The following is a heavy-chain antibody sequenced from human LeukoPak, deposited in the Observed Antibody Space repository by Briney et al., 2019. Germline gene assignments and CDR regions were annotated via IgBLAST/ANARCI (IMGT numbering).Heavy chain of an antibody. CDR1: GFTFSTYA. CDR2: ISGSGDST. J-gene: IGHJ4*02. V-gene: IGHV3-23*01. D-gene: IGHD4-23*01. CDR3: AKARFPGTVYGGSDH. Sequence: GALRLSCAASGFTFSTYAMTWVRQAPGKGLEWVSVISGSGDSTFYANSVKGRFTVSRDNSKNTVYLQMNSLRVEDTAMYYCAKARFPGTVYGGSDHWGQGTLVTVSS.